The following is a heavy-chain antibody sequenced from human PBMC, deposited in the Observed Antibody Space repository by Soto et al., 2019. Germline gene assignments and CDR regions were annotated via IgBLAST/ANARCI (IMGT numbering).Heavy chain of an antibody. Sequence: QVHLVECGGGVVQPGRSLRLACAASGFTLSSYGMHWVRQAPGKGLEWVAIISYDGNYKHHADSVKGRFTISRDNSKNTLYLQMNSLRAEDTAVYYCGKVSTYYYDSTFDYWGQGTLVTVSS. J-gene: IGHJ4*02. D-gene: IGHD3-22*01. CDR2: ISYDGNYK. CDR1: GFTLSSYG. CDR3: GKVSTYYYDSTFDY. V-gene: IGHV3-30*18.